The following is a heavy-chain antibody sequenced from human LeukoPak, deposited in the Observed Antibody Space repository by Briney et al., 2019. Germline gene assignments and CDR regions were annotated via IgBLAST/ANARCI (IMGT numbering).Heavy chain of an antibody. Sequence: GGSLRLSCAASGFMFSTYSMNWVRQAPGKGLEWVSSITSTSGYIYYADSVKGRFTISRDSSKNTLYLQMNSLRAEDTAVYYCAKDGVGATSLDCWGQGTLVTVSS. J-gene: IGHJ4*02. V-gene: IGHV3-21*01. CDR2: ITSTSGYI. D-gene: IGHD1-26*01. CDR3: AKDGVGATSLDC. CDR1: GFMFSTYS.